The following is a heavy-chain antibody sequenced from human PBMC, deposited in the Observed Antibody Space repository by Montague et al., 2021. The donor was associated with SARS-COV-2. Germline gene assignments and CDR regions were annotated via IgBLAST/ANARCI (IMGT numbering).Heavy chain of an antibody. CDR1: GGSISGSNYY. J-gene: IGHJ4*02. CDR3: ARLLLELPGDY. D-gene: IGHD1-7*01. Sequence: SETLSLTCTVSGGSISGSNYYWAWIRQPPGKGLEWIGRIYYSGSTYYNPSLKSRVSISVDTSKNQFSLKLNSVTAADTAVYYCARLLLELPGDYWGQGTLVTVSS. CDR2: IYYSGST. V-gene: IGHV4-39*01.